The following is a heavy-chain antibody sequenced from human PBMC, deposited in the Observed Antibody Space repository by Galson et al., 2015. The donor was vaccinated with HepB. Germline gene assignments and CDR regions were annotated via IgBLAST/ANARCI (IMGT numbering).Heavy chain of an antibody. V-gene: IGHV3-23*01. CDR3: ANGGIKMATIRD. CDR1: GLTFSSYA. D-gene: IGHD5-24*01. CDR2: ISGSGGST. J-gene: IGHJ4*02. Sequence: SLRLSCAASGLTFSSYAMSWVRQAPGKGLEWVSAISGSGGSTYYADSVKGRFTISRDNSKNTLYLQMNSLRAEDTAVYYCANGGIKMATIRDWGQGTLVTVSS.